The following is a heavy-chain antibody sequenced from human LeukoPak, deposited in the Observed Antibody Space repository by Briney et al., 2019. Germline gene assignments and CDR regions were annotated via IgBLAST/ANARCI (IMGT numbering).Heavy chain of an antibody. Sequence: GGTLRLSCAASGFTFSSYSMNWVRQAPGKGLEWVSSISSSSSYIYYADSVKGRFTISRDNAKNSLYLQMNSLRAEDTAVYYCARESRLYGSGSSNWFDPWGQGTLVTVSS. D-gene: IGHD3-10*01. CDR2: ISSSSSYI. V-gene: IGHV3-21*01. CDR3: ARESRLYGSGSSNWFDP. CDR1: GFTFSSYS. J-gene: IGHJ5*02.